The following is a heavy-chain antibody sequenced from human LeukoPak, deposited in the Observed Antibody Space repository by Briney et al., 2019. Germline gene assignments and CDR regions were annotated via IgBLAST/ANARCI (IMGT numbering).Heavy chain of an antibody. Sequence: PGGSLRLSCAGSGFTFSDAWMSWVRQAPGKGLEWVGRIKSKTDGGTTDYAAPVKGRFTISRGDSKNTLYLQMNSLRAEDTAVYYCAKTLPPRVAGIFDYWGQGTLVTVSS. CDR1: GFTFSDAW. CDR3: AKTLPPRVAGIFDY. V-gene: IGHV3-15*01. D-gene: IGHD6-19*01. CDR2: IKSKTDGGTT. J-gene: IGHJ4*02.